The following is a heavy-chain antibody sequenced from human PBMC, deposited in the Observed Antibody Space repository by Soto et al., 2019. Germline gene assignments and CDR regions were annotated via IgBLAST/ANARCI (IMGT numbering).Heavy chain of an antibody. CDR1: GYTFTTFW. J-gene: IGHJ5*02. Sequence: GESLKISCTGFGYTFTTFWISWVRQMPGRGLEWLGRIDPRDSYTKYSPSFEGHVTISADKSTRTAYLQWGSLKASDTAMYYCARLYCSRSTCDSWFDPWGQGTLVTVSS. D-gene: IGHD2-2*01. V-gene: IGHV5-10-1*01. CDR2: IDPRDSYT. CDR3: ARLYCSRSTCDSWFDP.